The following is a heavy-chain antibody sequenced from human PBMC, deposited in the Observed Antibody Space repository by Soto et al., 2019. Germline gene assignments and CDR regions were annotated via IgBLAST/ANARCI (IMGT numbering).Heavy chain of an antibody. CDR2: ISWNSGSI. D-gene: IGHD5-18*01. J-gene: IGHJ4*02. V-gene: IGHV3-9*01. Sequence: GGSLRLSCAASGFTFDDYAMHWVRQAPGKGLEWVSGISWNSGSIGYADSVKGRFTISRDNAKNSLYLQMNSLRAEDTALYYCAKADTAMAPPHFDYWGQGTLVTVSS. CDR3: AKADTAMAPPHFDY. CDR1: GFTFDDYA.